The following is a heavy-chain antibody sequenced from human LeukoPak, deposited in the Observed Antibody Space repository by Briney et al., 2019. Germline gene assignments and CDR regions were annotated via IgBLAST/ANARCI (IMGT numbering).Heavy chain of an antibody. J-gene: IGHJ4*02. CDR1: GFNFSTYS. CDR2: ISTSSRTI. V-gene: IGHV3-48*01. CDR3: ARDGYDFWSDYPTTLDC. Sequence: GGSLRLSCAASGFNFSTYSMNWVRQAPGKGLEWVSYISTSSRTIYYADSVKGRSTISRDNAKNSLYLQLNSLRAGDTAVYYCARDGYDFWSDYPTTLDCWGQGTLVTVSS. D-gene: IGHD3-3*01.